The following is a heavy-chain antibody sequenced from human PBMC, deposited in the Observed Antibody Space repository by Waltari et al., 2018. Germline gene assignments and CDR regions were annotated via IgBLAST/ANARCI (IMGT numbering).Heavy chain of an antibody. CDR1: GGSISSYY. CDR2: NYYSGST. D-gene: IGHD2-15*01. Sequence: QVQLQESGPGLVKPSETLSLTCTVSGGSISSYYWSWIRQPPGKGLEWIGYNYYSGSTNYNPSLKSRATISIDTSKNQFSLKLSSVTAADTAVYYCARDRVLYYCSGGSCYYRWFDPWGQGTLVTVSS. V-gene: IGHV4-59*01. J-gene: IGHJ5*02. CDR3: ARDRVLYYCSGGSCYYRWFDP.